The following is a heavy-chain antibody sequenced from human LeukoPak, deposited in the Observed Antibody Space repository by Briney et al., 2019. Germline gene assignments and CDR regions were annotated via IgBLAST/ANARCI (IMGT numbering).Heavy chain of an antibody. V-gene: IGHV1-46*01. CDR1: GYTFTIYY. D-gene: IGHD3-9*01. J-gene: IGHJ4*02. Sequence: ASVKVSCKASGYTFTIYYMHWVRQAPGQGLEWMGIINPSGGSTSYAQKFQGRVTMTRDTSTSTVYMELSSLRSEDTAVYYCARDQMSGLRYFDWLGLSNSFDYWGQGTLVTVSS. CDR2: INPSGGST. CDR3: ARDQMSGLRYFDWLGLSNSFDY.